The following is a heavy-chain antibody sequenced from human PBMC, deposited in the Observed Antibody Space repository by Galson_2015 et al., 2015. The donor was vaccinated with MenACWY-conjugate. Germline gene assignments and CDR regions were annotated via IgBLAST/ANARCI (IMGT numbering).Heavy chain of an antibody. D-gene: IGHD2-15*01. J-gene: IGHJ3*02. CDR2: IYWDDEK. Sequence: PALVKPTQPLTLSSAFSGFSLPSGGMSVGWIRQPPGKALEWFAFIYWDDEKRYSPSLKNRLTITKDTSKNQVVLTMTNMDPVDTATYWCAHSYCSGGGCNVARHDAFDIWGQGTMVTVSS. CDR3: AHSYCSGGGCNVARHDAFDI. CDR1: GFSLPSGGMS. V-gene: IGHV2-5*02.